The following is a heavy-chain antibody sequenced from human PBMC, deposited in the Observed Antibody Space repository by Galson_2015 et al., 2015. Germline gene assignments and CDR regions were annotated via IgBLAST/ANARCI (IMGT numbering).Heavy chain of an antibody. Sequence: SLRLSCAASGFTFSNYWMAWVRQAPAKGLEWLANIKTDGSDKYYVDSVKGRFIISRDNAKNSLFLQMDSLRADDTALYYCARAGYNSGYDFWGQGTLVTVSS. CDR3: ARAGYNSGYDF. V-gene: IGHV3-7*01. J-gene: IGHJ4*02. CDR2: IKTDGSDK. CDR1: GFTFSNYW. D-gene: IGHD6-19*01.